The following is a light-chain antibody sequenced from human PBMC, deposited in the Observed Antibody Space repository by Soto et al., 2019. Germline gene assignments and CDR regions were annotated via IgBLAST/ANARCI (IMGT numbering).Light chain of an antibody. V-gene: IGKV3-20*01. J-gene: IGKJ1*01. Sequence: EIVLTQSPGTLSLSPGERATLSCRASQSVSSSYLAWYQHKPGRAPRLLIDGTSSRATGIPDRFSGSGSGTDFPLTISRLEPEDLAVYDCQQYGSLVTFGQGTKVDIK. CDR1: QSVSSSY. CDR2: GTS. CDR3: QQYGSLVT.